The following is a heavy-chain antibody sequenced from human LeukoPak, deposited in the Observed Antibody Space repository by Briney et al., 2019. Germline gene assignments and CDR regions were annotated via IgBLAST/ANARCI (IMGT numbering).Heavy chain of an antibody. J-gene: IGHJ4*02. V-gene: IGHV3-53*01. CDR1: GFTVSSNY. CDR3: ARAPPYYDSSGYAVDY. Sequence: PGGSLRLSCAASGFTVSSNYMSWVRQAPGKGLEWVSVIYSGGSTYYADSVKGRFTISRDNSKNTLYLQMNGLRAEDTAVYYCARAPPYYDSSGYAVDYWGQGTLVTVSS. D-gene: IGHD3-22*01. CDR2: IYSGGST.